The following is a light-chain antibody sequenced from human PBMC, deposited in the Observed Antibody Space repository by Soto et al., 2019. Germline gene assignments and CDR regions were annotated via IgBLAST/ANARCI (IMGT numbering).Light chain of an antibody. CDR1: SSDVGGYNY. J-gene: IGLJ1*01. CDR2: EVS. V-gene: IGLV2-14*01. Sequence: QSVLTQPASVSGSPGQSITISCTGTSSDVGGYNYVSWYQQQSGKAPKLMIHEVSNRPSGVSNRFSGSKSGNTASLTISGLQAEDEADYYCTSYAGANNYYPFGPGTKVTVL. CDR3: TSYAGANNYYP.